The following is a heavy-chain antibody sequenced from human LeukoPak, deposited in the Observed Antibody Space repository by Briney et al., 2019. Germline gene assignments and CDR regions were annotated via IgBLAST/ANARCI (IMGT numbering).Heavy chain of an antibody. CDR3: AKDWIQFNRVFDCFDS. D-gene: IGHD5-18*01. CDR2: IGNTET. Sequence: GGSLRLSCATSGFPFETNAMSWVRQAPGKALEGVETIGNTETFYADSVTGRFTISRETSKNTVNLQMNRLRVEDTAIYYCAKDWIQFNRVFDCFDSWGQGTLVTVSS. CDR1: GFPFETNA. J-gene: IGHJ4*02. V-gene: IGHV3-23*01.